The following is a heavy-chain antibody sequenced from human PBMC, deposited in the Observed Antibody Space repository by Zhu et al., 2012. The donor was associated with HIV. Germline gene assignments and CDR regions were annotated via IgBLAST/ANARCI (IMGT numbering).Heavy chain of an antibody. J-gene: IGHJ5*02. D-gene: IGHD5-24*01. CDR3: ARRVEMATPRNYFDA. V-gene: IGHV4-38-2*01. CDR1: GYSISNGYY. Sequence: QVQLQESGPGLVRPSETLSLTCVVSGYSISNGYYWGWIRQPPGKGLEWIGSIYHGGRTYYNPSLESRVTISVDTSKNQFSLQLRSVTAADTAIYYCARRVEMATPRNYFDAWGQGTLVTVSS. CDR2: IYHGGRT.